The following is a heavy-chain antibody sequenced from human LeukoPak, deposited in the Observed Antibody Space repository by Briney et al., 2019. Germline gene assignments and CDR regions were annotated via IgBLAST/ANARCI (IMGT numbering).Heavy chain of an antibody. D-gene: IGHD3-10*01. CDR1: GYTFTSYG. CDR3: ARPFIPHYYGSGSLDY. Sequence: SVKVSCKASGYTFTSYGISWVRQAPGQGLEWMGGIIPIFGTANYAQKFQGRVTITADESTSTAYMELSSLRPEDTAVYYCARPFIPHYYGSGSLDYWGQGTLVTVSS. CDR2: IIPIFGTA. J-gene: IGHJ4*02. V-gene: IGHV1-69*13.